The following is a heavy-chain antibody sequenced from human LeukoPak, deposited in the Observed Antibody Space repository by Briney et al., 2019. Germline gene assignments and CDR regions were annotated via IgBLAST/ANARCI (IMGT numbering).Heavy chain of an antibody. CDR2: ISSSGSTI. CDR1: GFTFSSYE. J-gene: IGHJ4*02. D-gene: IGHD2-8*02. CDR3: ATYRQVLLPFES. V-gene: IGHV3-48*03. Sequence: GGSLRLSCAASGFTFSSYEMNWVRQAPGKGLERVSYISSSGSTIYYADSVKGRFTISRDNAKNSLYLQMNSLRAEDTAIYYCATYRQVLLPFESWGQGTLVTVSS.